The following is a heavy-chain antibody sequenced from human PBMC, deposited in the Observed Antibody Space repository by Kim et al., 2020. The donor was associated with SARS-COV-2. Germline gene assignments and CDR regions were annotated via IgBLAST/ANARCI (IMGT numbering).Heavy chain of an antibody. CDR1: GFTFSSYG. CDR3: AKDPPVTGDFAD. CDR2: ISYDGSNK. D-gene: IGHD7-27*01. J-gene: IGHJ4*02. Sequence: GGSLRLSCAASGFTFSSYGMHWVRQAPGKGLEWVAVISYDGSNKYYADSVKGRFAISRDDSKNTLYLQMSSLRAEDTAVDYCAKDPPVTGDFADWGQGTLVTVSS. V-gene: IGHV3-30*18.